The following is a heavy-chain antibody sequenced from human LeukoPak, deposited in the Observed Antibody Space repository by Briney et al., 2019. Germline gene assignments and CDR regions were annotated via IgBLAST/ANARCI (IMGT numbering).Heavy chain of an antibody. CDR2: IRDKTYGGTT. Sequence: PGGSVRLSCTASGFSFGDYALSWVRQAPGKGLEWVGFIRDKTYGGTTEYAASVKGRFTISRDDSKSIAYVQMTSLKTEDTAVYYCTRSSRGSRSAFDIWGQGTIVTVSS. CDR3: TRSSRGSRSAFDI. D-gene: IGHD6-6*01. J-gene: IGHJ3*02. V-gene: IGHV3-49*04. CDR1: GFSFGDYA.